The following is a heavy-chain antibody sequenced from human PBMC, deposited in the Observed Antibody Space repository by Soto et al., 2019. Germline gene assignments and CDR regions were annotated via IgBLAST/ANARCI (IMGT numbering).Heavy chain of an antibody. J-gene: IGHJ4*02. Sequence: EVQLVESGGGLVKPGGSLRLSCAASGFTFSSYSMNWVRQAPGKGLEWVSSISSSSSYIYYADSVKGRFTISRDNAKNSLYLQMNSLRAEDTAVYYCARDSDSSSPGYFDYWGQVTLVTVSS. CDR2: ISSSSSYI. CDR3: ARDSDSSSPGYFDY. CDR1: GFTFSSYS. V-gene: IGHV3-21*01. D-gene: IGHD6-6*01.